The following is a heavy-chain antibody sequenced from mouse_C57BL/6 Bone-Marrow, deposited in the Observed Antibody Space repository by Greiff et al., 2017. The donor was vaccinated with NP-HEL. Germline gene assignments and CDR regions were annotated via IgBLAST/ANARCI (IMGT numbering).Heavy chain of an antibody. CDR1: GFTFSSYA. J-gene: IGHJ2*01. D-gene: IGHD1-1*01. Sequence: EVQLVESGEGLVKPGGSLKLSCAASGFTFSSYAMSWVRQTPEKRLEWVAYISSGGDYIYYADTVKGRFTISRDNARNTLYLQMSSLQSEDTAMYYCTSVYYYGSSSDYWGQGTTLTVSS. CDR2: ISSGGDYI. CDR3: TSVYYYGSSSDY. V-gene: IGHV5-9-1*02.